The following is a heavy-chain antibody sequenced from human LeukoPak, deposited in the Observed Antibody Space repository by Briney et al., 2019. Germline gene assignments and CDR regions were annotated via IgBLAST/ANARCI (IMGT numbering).Heavy chain of an antibody. V-gene: IGHV3-30*18. CDR3: AKCKQQLACYYFDY. CDR2: ISYDGSNK. Sequence: GGSLRLSCAASGFTFSSYGMHWVRQAPGKGLEWVAVISYDGSNKYYADSVKGRFTISRDNANNSLYLQMNSLRAEDTAVYYCAKCKQQLACYYFDYWGQGTLVTVSS. D-gene: IGHD6-13*01. CDR1: GFTFSSYG. J-gene: IGHJ4*02.